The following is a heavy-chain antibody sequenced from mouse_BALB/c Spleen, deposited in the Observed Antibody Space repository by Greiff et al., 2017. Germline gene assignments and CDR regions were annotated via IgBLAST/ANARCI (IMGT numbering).Heavy chain of an antibody. CDR2: SRNKANDYKT. CDR1: GFTFSDFY. Sequence: EVKLMESGGGLVQPGGSLRLSCATSGFTFSDFYMEWVRQPPGKRLEWIAASRNKANDYKTEYSASVKGRFIVSRDTSQSILYLQMNALRAEDTAIYYCARDGEMITTGWFAYWGQGTLVTVSA. J-gene: IGHJ3*01. V-gene: IGHV7-1*02. CDR3: ARDGEMITTGWFAY. D-gene: IGHD2-4*01.